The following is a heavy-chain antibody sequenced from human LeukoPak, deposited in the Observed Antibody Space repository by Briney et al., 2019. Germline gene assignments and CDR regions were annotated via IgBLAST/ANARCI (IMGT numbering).Heavy chain of an antibody. CDR3: AKEEMPHAFDL. CDR1: GFSFRRYA. D-gene: IGHD5-24*01. J-gene: IGHJ3*01. CDR2: ISGPGPST. V-gene: IGHV3-23*01. Sequence: PGGSLRLSCAASGFSFRRYAMNWVRQAPGRGLEWVAVISGPGPSTVCADSVKGRFTISRDNSKNTLFLQLDSLRVEDTAIYYCAKEEMPHAFDLWGQGTMVTVSS.